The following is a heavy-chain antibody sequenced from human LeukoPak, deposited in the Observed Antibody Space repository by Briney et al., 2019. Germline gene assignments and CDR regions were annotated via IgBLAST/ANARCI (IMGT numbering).Heavy chain of an antibody. Sequence: SETLSLTCAIYSESFSGYFWSWIRQPPGKGLEWIGEINYSGSTNYNPSLKSRLTISVDTSKNQVSLQLNSVTAADTAVYYCATSSGWYRYDSWGQGTLVTVSS. CDR2: INYSGST. V-gene: IGHV4-34*01. J-gene: IGHJ4*02. D-gene: IGHD6-19*01. CDR3: ATSSGWYRYDS. CDR1: SESFSGYF.